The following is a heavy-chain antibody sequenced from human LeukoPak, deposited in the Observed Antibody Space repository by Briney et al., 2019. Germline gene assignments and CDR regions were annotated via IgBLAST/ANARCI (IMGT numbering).Heavy chain of an antibody. V-gene: IGHV3-30*03. CDR2: VTHDGSKK. CDR1: GFTFSSFG. CDR3: ARGLDHDILTF. Sequence: GRSLRLSCAASGFTFSSFGMHWARQAPGKEPEWVAVVTHDGSKKYYADSVKGRFTISRDNSKNTLYLQMDSLRIEDTGVYYCARGLDHDILTFWGQGTLVTVSS. J-gene: IGHJ4*02. D-gene: IGHD3-9*01.